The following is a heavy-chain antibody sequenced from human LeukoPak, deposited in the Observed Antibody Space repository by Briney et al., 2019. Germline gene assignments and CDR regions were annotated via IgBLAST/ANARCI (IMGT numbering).Heavy chain of an antibody. V-gene: IGHV3-23*01. CDR2: ISGSGGST. CDR3: AKGSEVLWSGYYSIY. D-gene: IGHD3-3*01. J-gene: IGHJ4*02. CDR1: GFTFSSYA. Sequence: GGSLRLSCAASGFTFSSYAMSWVRQAPGKGLEWVSAISGSGGSTYYADSVKGRFTISRDNSKNALYLQMNSLRAGDTAVYYCAKGSEVLWSGYYSIYCVRGTLVAVSS.